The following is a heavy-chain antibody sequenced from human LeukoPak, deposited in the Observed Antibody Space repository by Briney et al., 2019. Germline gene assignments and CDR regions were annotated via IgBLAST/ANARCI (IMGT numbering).Heavy chain of an antibody. Sequence: VRCLCLSCSASCVSFSSYSIHWGRQAPRKGPEWVAVISYDGSNKYYADSVKGRFTISRDNSKNTLYLQMNSLRAEDTAVYYCAKDYSGSYFGWGQGTLVTVSS. CDR2: ISYDGSNK. J-gene: IGHJ4*02. CDR1: CVSFSSYS. V-gene: IGHV3-30-3*01. D-gene: IGHD1-26*01. CDR3: AKDYSGSYFG.